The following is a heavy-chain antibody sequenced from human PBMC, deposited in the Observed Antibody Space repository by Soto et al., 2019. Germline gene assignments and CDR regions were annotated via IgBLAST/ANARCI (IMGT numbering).Heavy chain of an antibody. CDR1: GYTFTSYA. V-gene: IGHV1-3*01. J-gene: IGHJ4*02. CDR3: ARDPWELLPDY. CDR2: INAGNGNT. Sequence: QVQLVQSGAEVKKPGASVKVSCKASGYTFTSYAMHWVRQAPGQRLEWMGWINAGNGNTKYSQKFQGRVTIARDTSASTAYMELSSLRSEDTAVYYCARDPWELLPDYWGQGTLVTVSS. D-gene: IGHD1-26*01.